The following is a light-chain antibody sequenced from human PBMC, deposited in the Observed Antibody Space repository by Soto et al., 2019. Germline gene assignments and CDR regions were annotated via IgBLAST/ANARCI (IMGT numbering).Light chain of an antibody. Sequence: VFTQSPCTASFSPGRRSTLSCRASQSVSSSFLAWYQQKPGQAPRLXIYGASSRATGIPDRFSGSGSGTDFILTISRLEPEDFAVYYCQQYNSWPPITFGQGTRLEIK. V-gene: IGKV3-20*01. CDR3: QQYNSWPPIT. J-gene: IGKJ5*01. CDR2: GAS. CDR1: QSVSSSF.